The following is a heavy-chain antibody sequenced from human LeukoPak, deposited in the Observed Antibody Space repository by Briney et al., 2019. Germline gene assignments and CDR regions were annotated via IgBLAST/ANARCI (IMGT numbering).Heavy chain of an antibody. J-gene: IGHJ6*02. Sequence: GGSLRLSCAASGFTFSTRWMSWVRQAPGKGLEWVANISEDGSEKNYVESLKGRFTISRDNAKNSLYLQMNSLRAEDTALYYCARELGSYEGGYYGMDVWGQGTTVTVSS. D-gene: IGHD1-26*01. V-gene: IGHV3-7*01. CDR3: ARELGSYEGGYYGMDV. CDR1: GFTFSTRW. CDR2: ISEDGSEK.